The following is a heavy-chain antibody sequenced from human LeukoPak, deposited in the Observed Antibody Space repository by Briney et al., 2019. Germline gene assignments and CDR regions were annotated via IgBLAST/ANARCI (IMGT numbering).Heavy chain of an antibody. CDR1: GFTFSSYE. Sequence: PGGSLRLSCAGSGFTFSSYEMNWVRQAPGKGLEWVSYISSSGSTIYYADSVKGRFTISRDNAKNSLYLQTNSLRADDTAVYYCVRPSGIAVSGGTDYWGQGTLVTVSS. J-gene: IGHJ4*02. CDR2: ISSSGSTI. D-gene: IGHD6-19*01. V-gene: IGHV3-48*03. CDR3: VRPSGIAVSGGTDY.